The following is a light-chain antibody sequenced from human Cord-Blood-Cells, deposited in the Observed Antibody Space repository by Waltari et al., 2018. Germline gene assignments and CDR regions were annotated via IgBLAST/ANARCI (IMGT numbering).Light chain of an antibody. CDR2: EVS. Sequence: QSALTQPPSASGSPGQSVTISCTGTSSDVGGYNYVSWYQQHPGKAPKLMIYEVSKRPSGVPDSFSGAKSGNSASLTGSGLQVEDEADYYCSSYAGSNNLVFGGGTKLTVL. CDR3: SSYAGSNNLV. J-gene: IGLJ2*01. CDR1: SSDVGGYNY. V-gene: IGLV2-8*01.